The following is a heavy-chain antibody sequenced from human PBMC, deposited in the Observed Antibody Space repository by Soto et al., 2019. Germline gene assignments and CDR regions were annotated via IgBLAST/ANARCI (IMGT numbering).Heavy chain of an antibody. Sequence: GGSLRLSCAASGFTFSSYAMHWVRQAPGKGLEYVSAISSNGGITYYANSVKGRFTISRDNSKNTLYLQMGSLRAEDMAVYYCARKSGSSSGPEYFQHWGQGTLVTVSS. CDR3: ARKSGSSSGPEYFQH. D-gene: IGHD6-6*01. V-gene: IGHV3-64*01. CDR1: GFTFSSYA. CDR2: ISSNGGIT. J-gene: IGHJ1*01.